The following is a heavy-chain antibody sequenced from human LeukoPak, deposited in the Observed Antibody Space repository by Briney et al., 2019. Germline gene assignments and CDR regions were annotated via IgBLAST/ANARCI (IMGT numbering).Heavy chain of an antibody. CDR1: GGSISSYY. CDR3: VYYDSSGSSY. V-gene: IGHV4-59*12. Sequence: SETLSLTCTVSGGSISSYYWSWIRQPPGKGLEWIGYIYYSGSTNYNPSLKSRVTISVDTSKNQFSLKLSSVTAADTAVYYCVYYDSSGSSYWGQGTLVTVSS. CDR2: IYYSGST. J-gene: IGHJ4*02. D-gene: IGHD3-22*01.